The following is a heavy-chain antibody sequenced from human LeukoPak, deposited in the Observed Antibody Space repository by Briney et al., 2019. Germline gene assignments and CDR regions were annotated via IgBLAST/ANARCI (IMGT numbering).Heavy chain of an antibody. V-gene: IGHV4-34*01. D-gene: IGHD3-22*01. CDR2: INHSGST. Sequence: SETLSLTCAVYGGSFSGYYWSWIRQPPAKGLEWIGEINHSGSTNYNPSLKSRVTISVDTSKNQFSLKLSSVTAADTAVYYCARRLRTRYYYDSSGYHDAFDIWGQGTMVTVSS. J-gene: IGHJ3*02. CDR3: ARRLRTRYYYDSSGYHDAFDI. CDR1: GGSFSGYY.